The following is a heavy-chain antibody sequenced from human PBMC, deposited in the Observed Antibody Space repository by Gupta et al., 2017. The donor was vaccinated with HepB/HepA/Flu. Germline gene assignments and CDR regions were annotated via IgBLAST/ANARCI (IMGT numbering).Heavy chain of an antibody. Sequence: QVQLVESGGGVVQPGRSLRLSCAASGFTFSSYAMHWVRQAPGKGLEWVAVKSYEGRNKYYAESVKGRFTISRDNSKNTLYLQMNSLRAEDTAVYYCARDQRYFDWLLPDYWGQGTLVTVSS. CDR1: GFTFSSYA. V-gene: IGHV3-30*04. J-gene: IGHJ4*02. CDR3: ARDQRYFDWLLPDY. D-gene: IGHD3-9*01. CDR2: KSYEGRNK.